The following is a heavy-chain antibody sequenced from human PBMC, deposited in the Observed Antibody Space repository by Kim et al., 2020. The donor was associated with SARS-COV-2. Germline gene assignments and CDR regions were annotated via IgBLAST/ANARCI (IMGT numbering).Heavy chain of an antibody. CDR3: ARVFYDSSGYYYDY. V-gene: IGHV4-59*01. D-gene: IGHD3-22*01. CDR2: IYYSGST. CDR1: GGSISSYY. J-gene: IGHJ4*02. Sequence: SETLSRTCTVSGGSISSYYWSWIRQPPGKGLEWIGDIYYSGSTNYNPSLKSRVTISVDTSKNQFSLKLSSVTAADTAVYYCARVFYDSSGYYYDYWGQGT.